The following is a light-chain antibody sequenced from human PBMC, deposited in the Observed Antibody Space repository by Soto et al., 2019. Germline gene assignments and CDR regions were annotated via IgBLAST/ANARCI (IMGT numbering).Light chain of an antibody. CDR3: AAWDDRLKGVV. CDR1: TSNIGSNP. V-gene: IGLV1-44*01. CDR2: SDN. Sequence: QSVLTQPPSASGTPGQRVTISCSGGTSNIGSNPINWYQQLPGTAPKLLIYSDNERPSGVPDRFSGSRSGTSASLAISGLQSEDEDDYYCAAWDDRLKGVVFGGGTKLTVL. J-gene: IGLJ3*02.